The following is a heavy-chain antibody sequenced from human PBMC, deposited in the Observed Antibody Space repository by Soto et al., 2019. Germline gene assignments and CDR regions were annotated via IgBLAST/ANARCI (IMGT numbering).Heavy chain of an antibody. D-gene: IGHD2-15*01. CDR2: ISYDGSNK. V-gene: IGHV3-30*18. CDR1: GFTFSSYG. J-gene: IGHJ6*01. Sequence: QVQLVESGGGVVQPGRSLRLSCAASGFTFSSYGMHWVRQAPGKGLEWVAVISYDGSNKYYADSVKGRFTISRDNSKNTLYLQMNSLRAEDTAVYYCAKEGGYCSGGSCYSVYYYGMDVWGQGTTVTVSS. CDR3: AKEGGYCSGGSCYSVYYYGMDV.